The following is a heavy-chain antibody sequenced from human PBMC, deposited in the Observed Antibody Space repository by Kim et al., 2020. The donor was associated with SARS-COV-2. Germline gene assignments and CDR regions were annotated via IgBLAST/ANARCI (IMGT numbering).Heavy chain of an antibody. D-gene: IGHD2-21*01. V-gene: IGHV4-31*03. Sequence: SETLSLTCTVSGGSISSGGYYWSWIRQHPGKGLEWIGYIYYSGSTYYNLSLKSRVTISVATNKNQFSLNPGSVTAAATADYSCARSHRWGLIDALGAVD. CDR1: GGSISSGGYY. J-gene: IGHJ4*01. CDR3: ARSHRWGLIDALGAVD. CDR2: IYYSGST.